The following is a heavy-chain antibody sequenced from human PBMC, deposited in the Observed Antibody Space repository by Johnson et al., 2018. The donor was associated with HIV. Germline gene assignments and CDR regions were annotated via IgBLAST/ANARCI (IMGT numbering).Heavy chain of an antibody. CDR1: GFTFSSYG. CDR2: IRYDGSNK. CDR3: ARDRGCSGYYSDDAFDI. J-gene: IGHJ3*02. D-gene: IGHD3-22*01. V-gene: IGHV3-30*02. Sequence: QMQLVESGGGVVQPGGSLRLSCAASGFTFSSYGMHWVRQAPGKGLEWVAFIRYDGSNKYYADSVKGRFTISRDNSKNTLYLQMGSLRAEDMAVYYCARDRGCSGYYSDDAFDIWGQGTMVTVSS.